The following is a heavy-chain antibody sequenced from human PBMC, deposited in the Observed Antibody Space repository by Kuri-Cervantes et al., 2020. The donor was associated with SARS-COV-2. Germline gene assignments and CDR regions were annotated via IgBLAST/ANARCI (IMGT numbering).Heavy chain of an antibody. CDR3: ARDSARYRSSLDY. Sequence: GSLRLSCTVSGGSISSYYWSWIRQPPGKGLEWIGYIYYSGSTNYNPSLKRRVTISVDTSKNQFSLKLSSVTAADTAVYYCARDSARYRSSLDYWGQGTLVTVSS. CDR1: GGSISSYY. V-gene: IGHV4-59*01. J-gene: IGHJ4*02. D-gene: IGHD6-13*01. CDR2: IYYSGST.